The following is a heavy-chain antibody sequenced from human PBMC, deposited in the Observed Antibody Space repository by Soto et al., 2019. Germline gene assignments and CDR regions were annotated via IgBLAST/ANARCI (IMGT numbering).Heavy chain of an antibody. J-gene: IGHJ6*02. CDR3: ARGKEYYYGSGSYYLYYYYGMDV. V-gene: IGHV1-69*13. Sequence: GASVKVSCKASGYTFTGYYMHWVRQAPGQGLEWMGWIIPIFGTANYAQKFQGRVTMTADESTSTAYMELSSLRSEDTAVYYCARGKEYYYGSGSYYLYYYYGMDVWGQGTTVTAP. CDR2: IIPIFGTA. CDR1: GYTFTGYY. D-gene: IGHD3-10*01.